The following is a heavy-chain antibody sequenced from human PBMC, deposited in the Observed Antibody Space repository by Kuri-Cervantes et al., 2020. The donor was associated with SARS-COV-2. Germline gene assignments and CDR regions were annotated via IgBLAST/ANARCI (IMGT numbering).Heavy chain of an antibody. V-gene: IGHV2-70*01. CDR2: IDWDDDK. D-gene: IGHD1-1*01. Sequence: SGPTLVKPTQTLTLTCTFSGFSLSTSGMCVSWIRQPPGKAREWLALIDWDDDKYYSTSLKTRLTISMDTSKNQVVLTLTNMDPVDTATYYCARTQATRGVFDYWGQGTLVTVSS. J-gene: IGHJ4*02. CDR1: GFSLSTSGMC. CDR3: ARTQATRGVFDY.